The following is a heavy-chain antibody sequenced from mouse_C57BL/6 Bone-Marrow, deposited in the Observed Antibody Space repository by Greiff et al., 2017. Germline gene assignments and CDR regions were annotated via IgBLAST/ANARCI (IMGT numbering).Heavy chain of an antibody. Sequence: QVQLKQSGAELVRPGASVTLSCKASGYTFTDYEMHWVKQTPVHGLEWIGAIDPETGGTAYNQKFKGKATLPVDKSSSTAHMELRSLTSEDSAVYDCARRDGYYGVDYWGQGATLSVSS. D-gene: IGHD2-3*01. CDR1: GYTFTDYE. J-gene: IGHJ2*01. CDR3: ARRDGYYGVDY. CDR2: IDPETGGT. V-gene: IGHV1-15*01.